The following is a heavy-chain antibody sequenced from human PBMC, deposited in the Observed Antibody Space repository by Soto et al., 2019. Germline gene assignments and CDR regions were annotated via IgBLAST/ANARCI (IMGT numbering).Heavy chain of an antibody. CDR1: GFTFRGCS. CDR2: IRNKTSNYAT. Sequence: GGSLRLSCAPSGFTFRGCSMHWVRQTSEGGVECVGRIRNKTSNYATAYATSVRGRFAISRDDSKNTEYLQLNSLKAEDTAVYYCTRYKDLNAFDIWGQGTMVTVSS. J-gene: IGHJ3*02. D-gene: IGHD1-20*01. CDR3: TRYKDLNAFDI. V-gene: IGHV3-73*01.